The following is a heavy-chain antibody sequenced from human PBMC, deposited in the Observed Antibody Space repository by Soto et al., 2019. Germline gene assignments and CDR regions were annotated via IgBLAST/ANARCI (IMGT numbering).Heavy chain of an antibody. CDR3: ARVVILVPTASTHYYYHMDV. J-gene: IGHJ6*02. CDR1: GGTFSNYA. Sequence: QVQLVQSGAEVRKPGSSVTVSFKASGGTFSNYAISWVRQAPGQGLGWMGGIIPIVGTGRYAQKFQGRVTTTADTPTTPAYMELRSLRFEDTAVYYGARVVILVPTASTHYYYHMDVWGPGTTVTVSS. CDR2: IIPIVGTG. V-gene: IGHV1-69*06. D-gene: IGHD2-2*01.